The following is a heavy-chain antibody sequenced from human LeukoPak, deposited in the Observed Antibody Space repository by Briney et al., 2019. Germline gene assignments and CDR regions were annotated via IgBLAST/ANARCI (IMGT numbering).Heavy chain of an antibody. D-gene: IGHD3-10*01. CDR3: ARVQRGNGSGSRWFDP. J-gene: IGHJ5*02. V-gene: IGHV4-59*01. Sequence: SETLSLTCTVSGGSISSYYWSWIRQPPGKGLEWIGYIYYSGSTNYNPSLKSRVTISVDTSKNQFSLKLSSVTAADTAVYYCARVQRGNGSGSRWFDPWGQGTLVTVSS. CDR1: GGSISSYY. CDR2: IYYSGST.